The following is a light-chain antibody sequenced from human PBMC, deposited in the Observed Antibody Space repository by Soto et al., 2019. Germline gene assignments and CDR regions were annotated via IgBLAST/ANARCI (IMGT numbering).Light chain of an antibody. J-gene: IGKJ1*01. V-gene: IGKV1-5*03. Sequence: DIQMTQSPSTRSASVGDRVTITCRASQSLTSWLTWYQQKPGKAPKFLIYNTSILESGVPSRFSGSGSGTEFTLTISSLQPDDFATYDCQHYDNYLWTFGQGTKVEIK. CDR1: QSLTSW. CDR2: NTS. CDR3: QHYDNYLWT.